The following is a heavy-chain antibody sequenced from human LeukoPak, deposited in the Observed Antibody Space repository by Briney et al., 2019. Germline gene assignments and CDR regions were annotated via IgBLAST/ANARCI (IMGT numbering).Heavy chain of an antibody. D-gene: IGHD4-17*01. CDR2: IYYSGST. V-gene: IGHV4-59*01. Sequence: SETLSLTCTVSGASINSYYWSWIRQPPGKGLEWIGYIYYSGSTNYNPSLKSRVTISVDMSKNQFSLKLSSVTAADTAVYYCASVGYGDYVWGQGTLVTVSS. CDR1: GASINSYY. CDR3: ASVGYGDYV. J-gene: IGHJ4*02.